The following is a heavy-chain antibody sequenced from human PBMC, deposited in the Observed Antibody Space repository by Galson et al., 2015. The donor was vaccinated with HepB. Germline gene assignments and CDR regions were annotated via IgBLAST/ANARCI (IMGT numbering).Heavy chain of an antibody. Sequence: SLRLSCAASGFTFSSYNMHWVRQAPGKGLEWVAIVLYDATYKYYADSVKGRFTISRDNSKNTLYLLMNSLRAEDTAVYYCVRLTLGGGFDYWGRGTLVTVSS. CDR1: GFTFSSYN. CDR3: VRLTLGGGFDY. D-gene: IGHD3-16*01. CDR2: VLYDATYK. J-gene: IGHJ4*02. V-gene: IGHV3-33*01.